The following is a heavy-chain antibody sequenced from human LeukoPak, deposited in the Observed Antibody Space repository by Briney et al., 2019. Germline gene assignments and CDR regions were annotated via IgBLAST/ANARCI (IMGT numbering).Heavy chain of an antibody. CDR1: GFTFSRYG. J-gene: IGHJ6*03. Sequence: GGSLRLSCAASGFTFSRYGMHWVRQAPGKGLEWVAVIWYDGSNKYYADSVKGRFTISRDNSKNTLYLQMNSLRAEDTAVYYCAKEQSDYDILTGLYYYYYMDVWGKGTTVTVSS. D-gene: IGHD3-9*01. CDR3: AKEQSDYDILTGLYYYYYMDV. CDR2: IWYDGSNK. V-gene: IGHV3-33*06.